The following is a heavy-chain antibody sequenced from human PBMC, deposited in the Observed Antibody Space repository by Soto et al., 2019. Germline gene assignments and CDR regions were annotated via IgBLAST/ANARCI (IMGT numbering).Heavy chain of an antibody. CDR3: AKLRGNFES. D-gene: IGHD3-16*01. CDR2: ISGSGGST. J-gene: IGHJ4*02. CDR1: GFTFSSYV. V-gene: IGHV3-23*01. Sequence: EVQLLESGGGLVQPGGSLRLSCAASGFTFSSYVMSWVRQAPGKGLEWVSAISGSGGSTFYADSVKGRSTISRANSKNTLYLEMNSLRAEDTALYYCAKLRGNFESWGQGTLVTVSS.